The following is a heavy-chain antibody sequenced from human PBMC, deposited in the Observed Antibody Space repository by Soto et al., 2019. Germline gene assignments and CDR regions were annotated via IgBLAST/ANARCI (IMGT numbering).Heavy chain of an antibody. CDR1: GFTFSSYA. V-gene: IGHV3-30-3*01. Sequence: GGSLRLSCAASGFTFSSYAMHWVRQAPGKGLEWVAVISYDGSNKYYADSVKGRFTISRDNSKNTLYLQMNSLRAEDTAVYYCARDRQEWLPTNYYYYGMDVWGQGTTVTVSS. J-gene: IGHJ6*02. CDR2: ISYDGSNK. CDR3: ARDRQEWLPTNYYYYGMDV. D-gene: IGHD3-3*01.